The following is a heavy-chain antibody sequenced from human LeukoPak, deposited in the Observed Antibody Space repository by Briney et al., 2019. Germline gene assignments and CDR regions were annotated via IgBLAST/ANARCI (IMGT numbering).Heavy chain of an antibody. CDR3: ARGVAVAGTIWFDP. CDR1: GDSINYYY. D-gene: IGHD6-19*01. V-gene: IGHV4-59*12. CDR2: VYYNGSA. Sequence: PSETLSLTCTVSGDSINYYYWSWIRQSPGKGLEWIGYVYYNGSAKYNPSLKSRVTISVDMSKNQFSLKLSSVTAADTAVYYCARGVAVAGTIWFDPWGQGTLVTVSS. J-gene: IGHJ5*02.